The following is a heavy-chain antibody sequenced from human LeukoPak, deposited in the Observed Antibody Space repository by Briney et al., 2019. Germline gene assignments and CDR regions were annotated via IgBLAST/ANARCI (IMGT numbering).Heavy chain of an antibody. CDR2: IYNSGST. Sequence: SETLSLTCIVSGGSISNYYWSWIRQPPRKGLEYIGYIYNSGSTSYNPSLKSRVTISVDMSKNQFSLKLSSVTAADTAVYYCAAWEGYWGQGTLVTVSS. CDR1: GGSISNYY. J-gene: IGHJ4*02. D-gene: IGHD1-26*01. V-gene: IGHV4-59*03. CDR3: AAWEGY.